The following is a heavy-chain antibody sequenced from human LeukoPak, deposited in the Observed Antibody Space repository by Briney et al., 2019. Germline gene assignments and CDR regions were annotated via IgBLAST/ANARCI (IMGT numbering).Heavy chain of an antibody. CDR1: GGTFSSYA. Sequence: SVKVSCKASGGTFSSYAISWVRQAPGQGLEWMGGIIPIFGTANYAQKFQGRVTITTDESTSTAYMELSSLRSEDTAVYYCARSIVGATNPFDYWGQGTLVTVSS. CDR3: ARSIVGATNPFDY. CDR2: IIPIFGTA. J-gene: IGHJ4*02. D-gene: IGHD1-26*01. V-gene: IGHV1-69*05.